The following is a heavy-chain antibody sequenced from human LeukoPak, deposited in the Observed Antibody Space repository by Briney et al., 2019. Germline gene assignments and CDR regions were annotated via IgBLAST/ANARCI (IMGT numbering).Heavy chain of an antibody. CDR1: GYTFTSYG. Sequence: ASVKVSCKASGYTFTSYGISWVRQAPGQGLEWMGWISAHNGNANYAQKLQGRVTMTTDTSTSTAYMELRSLRSDDTAVYYCARLESSGSGTHLSISPLTVYWGQGTLVTVSS. CDR3: ARLESSGSGTHLSISPLTVY. D-gene: IGHD3-10*01. V-gene: IGHV1-18*01. CDR2: ISAHNGNA. J-gene: IGHJ4*02.